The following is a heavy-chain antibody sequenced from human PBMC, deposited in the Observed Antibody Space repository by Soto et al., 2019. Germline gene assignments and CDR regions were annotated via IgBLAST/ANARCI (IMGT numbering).Heavy chain of an antibody. CDR3: AQGWDVTDSDY. Sequence: VQLQESAPGLVKPSETLSLSCDVSGASLLSSYWSWVRQPAGKGLEWIGHIFSSGRTSYNPSLKSRVNMSIDTLSNKISHGLYFGTEAKAAFYSRAQGWDVTDSDY. D-gene: IGHD6-19*01. CDR1: GASLLSSY. CDR2: IFSSGRT. V-gene: IGHV4-4*07. J-gene: IGHJ4*01.